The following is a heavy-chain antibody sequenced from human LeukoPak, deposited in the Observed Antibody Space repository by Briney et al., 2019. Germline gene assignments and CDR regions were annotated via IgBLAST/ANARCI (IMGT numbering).Heavy chain of an antibody. CDR3: ARDLWLSGYSGSYHYFDY. CDR1: GYTFTGYY. V-gene: IGHV1-2*04. CDR2: INPNSGGT. D-gene: IGHD1-26*01. J-gene: IGHJ4*02. Sequence: GASVKVSCKASGYTFTGYYMHWVRQAPGQGLEWMGWINPNSGGTNYAQKFQGWVTMTRDTSISTAYMELSRLRSDDTAVYYCARDLWLSGYSGSYHYFDYWGQGTLVTVSS.